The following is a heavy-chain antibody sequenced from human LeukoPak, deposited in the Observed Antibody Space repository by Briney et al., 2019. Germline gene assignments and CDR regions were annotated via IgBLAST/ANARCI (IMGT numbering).Heavy chain of an antibody. CDR1: GFTFSSYG. Sequence: GRSLRLSCAASGFTFSSYGMHWVRQAPGKGLEWVSFIYSGESIYYVDSVKGRFTISRDNSKNTMYLQMNTLRAEDTAVYYCARDPSSAADSYYYGMDVWGQGTTVTVSS. J-gene: IGHJ6*02. V-gene: IGHV3-66*01. CDR3: ARDPSSAADSYYYGMDV. CDR2: IYSGESI. D-gene: IGHD6-13*01.